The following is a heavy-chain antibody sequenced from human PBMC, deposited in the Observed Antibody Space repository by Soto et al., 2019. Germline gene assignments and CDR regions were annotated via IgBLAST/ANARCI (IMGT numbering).Heavy chain of an antibody. CDR3: ARVAPESGSGSYYTRTYYYYYYGMDV. CDR2: IIPIFGTA. V-gene: IGHV1-69*13. J-gene: IGHJ6*02. Sequence: GASVKVSCKASGGTFSSYAISWVRQAPGQGLEWMGGIIPIFGTANYAQKFKGRVTITADESTSTAYMELSSLRSEDTAVYYCARVAPESGSGSYYTRTYYYYYYGMDVWGQGTTVTVSS. CDR1: GGTFSSYA. D-gene: IGHD3-10*01.